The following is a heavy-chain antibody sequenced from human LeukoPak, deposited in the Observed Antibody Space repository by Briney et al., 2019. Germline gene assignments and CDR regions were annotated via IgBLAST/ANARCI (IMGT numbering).Heavy chain of an antibody. Sequence: PGGSLRLSCAASGFTFSSYAMSWVRQAPGKGLEWVSAISGSGGSTYYADSVKGRFTISRDNSKNTLYLQMNSLRAEDTAVYYCAKDQGNYDSSGYYKYWGQGTLVTVSS. V-gene: IGHV3-23*01. J-gene: IGHJ4*02. CDR1: GFTFSSYA. D-gene: IGHD3-22*01. CDR3: AKDQGNYDSSGYYKY. CDR2: ISGSGGST.